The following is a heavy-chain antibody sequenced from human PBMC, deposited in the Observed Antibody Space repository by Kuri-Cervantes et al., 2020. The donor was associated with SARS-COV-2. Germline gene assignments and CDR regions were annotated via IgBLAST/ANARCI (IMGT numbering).Heavy chain of an antibody. V-gene: IGHV3-49*04. CDR2: IRSKAYGGTT. Sequence: QTLSLTCAASGFTFSRYSMSWVRQAPGKGLEWVGFIRSKAYGGTTEYAASVKGRFTISRDDSKSIAYLQMNSLKTEDTAVYYCTRDDFWSGYFGYWGQGTLVTVSS. CDR3: TRDDFWSGYFGY. J-gene: IGHJ4*02. D-gene: IGHD3-3*01. CDR1: GFTFSRYS.